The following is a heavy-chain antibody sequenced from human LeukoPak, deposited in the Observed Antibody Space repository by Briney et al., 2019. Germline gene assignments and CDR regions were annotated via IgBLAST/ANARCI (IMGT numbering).Heavy chain of an antibody. CDR3: STWNYVEY. V-gene: IGHV3-48*03. D-gene: IGHD2-2*01. CDR1: GFTFSSYE. J-gene: IGHJ4*02. CDR2: ISSSGSTI. Sequence: GGSLRLSCAASGFTFSSYEMNWVRQAPGKGLEWVSYISSSGSTIYYADSVKGRFTISRDNAKNSLYLQMNSLRAEDTAIYYCSTWNYVEYWGQGTLVTVSS.